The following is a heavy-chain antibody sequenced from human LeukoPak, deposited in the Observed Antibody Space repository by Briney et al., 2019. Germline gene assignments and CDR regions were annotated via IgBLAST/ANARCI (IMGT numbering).Heavy chain of an antibody. CDR2: IYHSGST. Sequence: PSETLSLTCAVSGGSISSSNWWSWVRQPPGKGLEWIGEIYHSGSTNYNPSLKSRVTISVDKSKNQFSLKLSSVTAADTAVYYCARYVPGYCSSTSCYEVRYFDLWGRGTLVTVSS. V-gene: IGHV4-4*02. D-gene: IGHD2-2*03. CDR1: GGSISSSNW. CDR3: ARYVPGYCSSTSCYEVRYFDL. J-gene: IGHJ2*01.